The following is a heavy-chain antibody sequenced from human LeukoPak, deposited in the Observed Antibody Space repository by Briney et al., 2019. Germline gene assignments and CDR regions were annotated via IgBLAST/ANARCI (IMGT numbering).Heavy chain of an antibody. J-gene: IGHJ5*02. CDR2: INHSGST. V-gene: IGHV4-34*01. Sequence: PSETLSLTCAVYGGSFSGYYWSWIRQPPGKGLEWIGEINHSGSTNYNPSLKSRVTMSVDTSKNQFSLKLSSVTAADTVVYYCARVTYSSSWNWFDPWGQGTLVTVSS. D-gene: IGHD6-13*01. CDR3: ARVTYSSSWNWFDP. CDR1: GGSFSGYY.